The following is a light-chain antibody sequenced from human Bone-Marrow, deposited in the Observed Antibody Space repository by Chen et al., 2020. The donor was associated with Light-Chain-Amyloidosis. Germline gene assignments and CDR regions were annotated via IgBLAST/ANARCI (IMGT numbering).Light chain of an antibody. CDR2: EVT. V-gene: IGLV2-14*01. Sequence: QSALTQPASVSGSPGQSITISCTGTSSDVGGDNHVSWYQQHPDKAPKLMIYEVTNRPSWVPDRFSGSKSDNTASLTISGLRTEDEADYFSSSYTITNTLVFGSGTRVTVL. J-gene: IGLJ1*01. CDR3: SSYTITNTLV. CDR1: SSDVGGDNH.